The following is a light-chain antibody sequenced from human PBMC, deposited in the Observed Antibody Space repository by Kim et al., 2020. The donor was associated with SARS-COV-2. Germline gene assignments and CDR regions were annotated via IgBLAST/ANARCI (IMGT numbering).Light chain of an antibody. CDR2: AAS. V-gene: IGKV1-39*01. Sequence: SASGGDRVTISCRASQSINRSLNWYQQKPGKAPKLLIDAASNLQSGVPSRLSGSGSGTDFTLTISSLQPEDFATYYCQQSYTTWTFGQGTKVDIK. CDR1: QSINRS. CDR3: QQSYTTWT. J-gene: IGKJ1*01.